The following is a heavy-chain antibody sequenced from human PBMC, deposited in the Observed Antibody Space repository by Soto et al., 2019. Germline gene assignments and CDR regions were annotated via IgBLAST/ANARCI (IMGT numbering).Heavy chain of an antibody. CDR3: AKDGGATVTTEGYDY. D-gene: IGHD4-17*01. CDR2: ISGSGGST. Sequence: EVQLLESGGGLVQPGGSLRLSCAASGFTFSSYAMSWVRQAPGKGLEWVSAISGSGGSTYYADSVKGRFTISRDNSKNTLYLQMNSLRAEDTAVYYCAKDGGATVTTEGYDYWAREPWSPSPQ. V-gene: IGHV3-23*01. J-gene: IGHJ4*02. CDR1: GFTFSSYA.